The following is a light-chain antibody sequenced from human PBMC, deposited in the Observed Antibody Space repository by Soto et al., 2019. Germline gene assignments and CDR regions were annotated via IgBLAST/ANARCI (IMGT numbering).Light chain of an antibody. CDR1: SSDVGSYNL. CDR3: SSYAGSNNWVV. Sequence: QSVLTQPASVSGSPGQSITISCTGTSSDVGSYNLVSWYQQHPGKAPKLMIYEGSKRPSGVSNRFSGSKSGNTASLTISGLQAEDEADYYCSSYAGSNNWVVFGGGTKLTVL. J-gene: IGLJ2*01. CDR2: EGS. V-gene: IGLV2-23*01.